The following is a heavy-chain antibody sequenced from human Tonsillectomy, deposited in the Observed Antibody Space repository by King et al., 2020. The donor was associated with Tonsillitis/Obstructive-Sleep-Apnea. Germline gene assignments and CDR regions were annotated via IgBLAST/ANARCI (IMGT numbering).Heavy chain of an antibody. J-gene: IGHJ4*02. CDR2: ISSSGSTI. CDR1: GFTFSSYE. V-gene: IGHV3-48*03. CDR3: ARVGYYYDSSGYPDPYDY. D-gene: IGHD3-22*01. Sequence: VQLVESGGGLVQPGGSLRLSCAASGFTFSSYEMNWVRQAPGKGLEWVSYISSSGSTIYYADSVKGRFTISRDNAKNSLYLQMNSLTAEDTAVYYCARVGYYYDSSGYPDPYDYWGQGTLVTVSS.